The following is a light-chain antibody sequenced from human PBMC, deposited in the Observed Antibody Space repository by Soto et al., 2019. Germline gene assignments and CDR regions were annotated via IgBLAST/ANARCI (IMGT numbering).Light chain of an antibody. J-gene: IGLJ2*01. CDR2: DVS. V-gene: IGLV2-14*03. CDR1: SSDVGAYNY. Sequence: QSALTQPASVSGSPGQSITISCTGTSSDVGAYNYVSWYQHHPGKAPKLMIYDVSNRPSGVSNHFSGSKSGNTASLTISGLQAEDEADYYCNSFTTSSTLVFGGGTQLTVL. CDR3: NSFTTSSTLV.